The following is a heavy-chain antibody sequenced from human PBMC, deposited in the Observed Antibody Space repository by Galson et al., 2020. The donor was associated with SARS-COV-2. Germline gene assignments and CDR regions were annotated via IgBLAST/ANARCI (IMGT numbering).Heavy chain of an antibody. CDR3: AREAKLAQATANYYYYGMDV. CDR1: GFTFSDHY. V-gene: IGHV3-72*01. D-gene: IGHD2-21*02. Sequence: PGGSLRLSCEASGFTFSDHYMDWVRQAPGKGLEWVGRTRDKANSYTTEYAASVKGRFTISRDDSKNSLYLQMNSLKTEDTAVYYCAREAKLAQATANYYYYGMDVWGQGTTVIVSS. J-gene: IGHJ6*02. CDR2: TRDKANSYTT.